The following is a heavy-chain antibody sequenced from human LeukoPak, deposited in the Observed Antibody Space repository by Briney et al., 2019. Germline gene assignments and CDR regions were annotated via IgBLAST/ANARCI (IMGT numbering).Heavy chain of an antibody. V-gene: IGHV4-39*01. Sequence: SETLSLTCTVSGGSISGTSFYWGWIRQAPGKGLELIGAIYDTGSTYYNPSLKSRVTLSVDTSKNQFSLKFHSVTDADTAAYYCARHGPIRYYYYYGMDVWGQGTTVTVSS. CDR3: ARHGPIRYYYYYGMDV. J-gene: IGHJ6*02. CDR2: IYDTGST. CDR1: GGSISGTSFY.